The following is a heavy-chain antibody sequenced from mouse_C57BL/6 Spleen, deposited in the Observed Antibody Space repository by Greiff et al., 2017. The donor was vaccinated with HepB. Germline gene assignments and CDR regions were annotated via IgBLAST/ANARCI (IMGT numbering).Heavy chain of an antibody. CDR3: IPEGAMDY. CDR1: GYTFTDYE. CDR2: IDPETGGT. J-gene: IGHJ4*01. Sequence: VKLMESGAELVRPGASVTLSCKASGYTFTDYEMHWVKQTPVHGLEWIGAIDPETGGTAYNQKFKGKAILTADKSSSTAYMELRSLTSEDSAVYYCIPEGAMDYWGQGTSVTVSS. V-gene: IGHV1-15*01.